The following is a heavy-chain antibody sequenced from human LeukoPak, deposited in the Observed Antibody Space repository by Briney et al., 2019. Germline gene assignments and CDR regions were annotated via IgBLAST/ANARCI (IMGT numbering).Heavy chain of an antibody. CDR3: ARDLMAVAGTGFDY. D-gene: IGHD6-19*01. J-gene: IGHJ4*02. Sequence: GGSLRLSCAASGFPVSDNYMTWVRQAPGKGLEWVSVNNGGTTKYADSVKGRFIISRDNSRNMLYLQMNSLRAEDTAIYYCARDLMAVAGTGFDYWGQGALVTVSS. V-gene: IGHV3-66*01. CDR1: GFPVSDNY. CDR2: NNGGTT.